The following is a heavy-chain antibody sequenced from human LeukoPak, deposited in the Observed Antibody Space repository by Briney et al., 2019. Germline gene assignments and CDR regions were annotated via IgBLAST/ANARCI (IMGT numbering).Heavy chain of an antibody. Sequence: SQTLSLTCAIFGDSVSTNSAAWNWIRQSPSRGLEWLGRTYYRSKWYNDYAVSVKSRITINPDTSKNQFSLQLNSVTPEDTAVYYCARALIAVAGPGFDYWGQGTLVTVSS. CDR3: ARALIAVAGPGFDY. D-gene: IGHD6-19*01. V-gene: IGHV6-1*01. J-gene: IGHJ4*02. CDR2: TYYRSKWYN. CDR1: GDSVSTNSAA.